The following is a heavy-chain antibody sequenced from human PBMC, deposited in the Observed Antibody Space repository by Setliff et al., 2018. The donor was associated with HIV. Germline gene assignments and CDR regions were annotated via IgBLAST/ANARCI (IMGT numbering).Heavy chain of an antibody. Sequence: PSETLSLTCTVSGDSIGSGGYYWSWIRQHPGKGLEWIGYIFYSGSTYYNPSLKRRVTISVDTSKNQFSLRLNSVTAAYTVVYYCARTRWGAPVDSWGQGTLVTVSS. J-gene: IGHJ4*02. CDR1: GDSIGSGGYY. D-gene: IGHD3-16*01. CDR3: ARTRWGAPVDS. CDR2: IFYSGST. V-gene: IGHV4-31*03.